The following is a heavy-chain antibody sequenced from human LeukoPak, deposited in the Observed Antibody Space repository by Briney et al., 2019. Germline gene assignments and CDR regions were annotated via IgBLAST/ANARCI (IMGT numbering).Heavy chain of an antibody. CDR3: AKGSSGLFDY. CDR1: GFTFSSYG. Sequence: VGSLRLSCEASGFTFSSYGMHWVRQAPGKGLQWVAFIQYDGNNKYYADSVRGRFTISRDNSKNTLYLQMSSLRAEDTAVYYCAKGSSGLFDYWGQGTLVTVSS. CDR2: IQYDGNNK. D-gene: IGHD6-19*01. J-gene: IGHJ4*02. V-gene: IGHV3-30*02.